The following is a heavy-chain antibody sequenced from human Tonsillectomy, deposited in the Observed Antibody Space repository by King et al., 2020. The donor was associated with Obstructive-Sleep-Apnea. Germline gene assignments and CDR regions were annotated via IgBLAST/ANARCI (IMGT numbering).Heavy chain of an antibody. CDR2: IRYDGRSK. V-gene: IGHV3-30*02. D-gene: IGHD5-18*01. CDR3: VKVDDTALDY. J-gene: IGHJ4*02. CDR1: GFTFSNYG. Sequence: VQLVESGGGVVQPGRSLRLSCIASGFTFSNYGMHWVRQAPGKGLDWVAFIRYDGRSKYYADSVKGRFTISRDNSKNTLYLQMNSLRGDDTAVYYCVKVDDTALDYWGQGTLVTVSS.